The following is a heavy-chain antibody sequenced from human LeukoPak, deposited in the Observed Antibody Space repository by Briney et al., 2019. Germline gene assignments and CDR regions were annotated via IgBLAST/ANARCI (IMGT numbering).Heavy chain of an antibody. CDR1: GFTFSSYS. Sequence: GGSLGLSCAASGFTFSSYSMNWVRQAPGKELEWVSSISSSSSYIYYADSVKGRFTTSRDNAKNSLYLQMNSLRAEDTAVYYCAGQTGYCSGGSCYSGNHYYYYMDVWGKGTTVTISS. CDR3: AGQTGYCSGGSCYSGNHYYYYMDV. D-gene: IGHD2-15*01. J-gene: IGHJ6*03. V-gene: IGHV3-21*01. CDR2: ISSSSSYI.